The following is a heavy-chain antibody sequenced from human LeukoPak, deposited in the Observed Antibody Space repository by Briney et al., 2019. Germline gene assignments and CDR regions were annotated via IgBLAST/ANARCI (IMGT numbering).Heavy chain of an antibody. CDR3: AKEKSGKAYDSSGFDY. CDR2: ISSNGGST. Sequence: GGSLRLSCSASGFTFSSYAMHWVRQAPGKGLEYVSAISSNGGSTYYADSVKGRFTISRDNSKNTLYLQMSSLRAEDTAVYYCAKEKSGKAYDSSGFDYWGQGTLVTVSS. D-gene: IGHD3-22*01. V-gene: IGHV3-64D*09. J-gene: IGHJ4*02. CDR1: GFTFSSYA.